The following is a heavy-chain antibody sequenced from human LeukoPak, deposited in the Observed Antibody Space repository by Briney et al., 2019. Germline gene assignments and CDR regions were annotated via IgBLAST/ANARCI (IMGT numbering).Heavy chain of an antibody. J-gene: IGHJ4*02. V-gene: IGHV3-53*01. D-gene: IGHD6-13*01. Sequence: GGSLRLSCAASGFTVSSNYMSWVRQAPGKGLEWVSVIYSGGSTYYADSVKGRFTISRDNSKNTLYLQMNSLRAEDTAVYYCARAGGGLGRQQLVMYAYWGQGTLVTVSS. CDR3: ARAGGGLGRQQLVMYAY. CDR2: IYSGGST. CDR1: GFTVSSNY.